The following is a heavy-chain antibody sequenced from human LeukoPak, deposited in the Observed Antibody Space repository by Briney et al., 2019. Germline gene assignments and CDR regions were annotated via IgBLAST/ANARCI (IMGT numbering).Heavy chain of an antibody. Sequence: GGSLRLPCAASGFTFGSSAMYWVRQAPGKGLEWVSGICGSGGSTFYADSVKGRFTISRDNSENTVYLQMNGLRADDTAVYYCAKTTAGYSSSLYPGWPVDYWGQGALVTDSS. CDR2: ICGSGGST. CDR3: AKTTAGYSSSLYPGWPVDY. J-gene: IGHJ4*02. D-gene: IGHD6-13*01. V-gene: IGHV3-23*01. CDR1: GFTFGSSA.